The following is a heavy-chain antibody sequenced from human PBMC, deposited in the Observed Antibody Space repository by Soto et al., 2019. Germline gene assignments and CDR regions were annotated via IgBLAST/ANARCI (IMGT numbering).Heavy chain of an antibody. CDR2: IKSKTDGGTT. CDR3: TNSPSLSEWLLYPLDY. CDR1: GFTFSNAW. V-gene: IGHV3-15*01. Sequence: GGSLRLSCAACGFTFSNAWMSWVRQALGKGLEWVGRIKSKTDGGTTDYAAPVKGRFTISRDDSKNTLYLQMNSLKTEDTAVYYCTNSPSLSEWLLYPLDYWGQGTLVTVSS. J-gene: IGHJ4*02. D-gene: IGHD3-3*01.